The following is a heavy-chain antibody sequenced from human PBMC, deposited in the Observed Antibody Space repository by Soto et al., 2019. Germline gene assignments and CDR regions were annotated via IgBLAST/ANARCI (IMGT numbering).Heavy chain of an antibody. CDR1: GYTFSSYW. V-gene: IGHV3-74*01. CDR2: INSDGSST. J-gene: IGHJ3*02. CDR3: ARDPPYGDYKKNAFDI. D-gene: IGHD4-17*01. Sequence: PGGSLRLSCAASGYTFSSYWMHWVRQAPGKGLVWVSRINSDGSSTSYADSVKGRFTISRDNAKNTLYLQMNSLRAEDTAVYYCARDPPYGDYKKNAFDIWGQGTMVTVSS.